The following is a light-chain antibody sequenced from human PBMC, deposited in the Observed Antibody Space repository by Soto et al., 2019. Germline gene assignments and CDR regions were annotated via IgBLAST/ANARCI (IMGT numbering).Light chain of an antibody. J-gene: IGLJ3*02. CDR2: DVS. CDR3: CSYAGSTTWL. CDR1: SSDVGGYIY. V-gene: IGLV2-11*01. Sequence: QSALTQPRSVSGSPGQSVTISCTGTSSDVGGYIYVSWYQQHPGKAPRLLIYDVSKRPSGVPDRFSGSKSGNTASLTISGLQAEDEADYYCCSYAGSTTWLFGGGTKLTVL.